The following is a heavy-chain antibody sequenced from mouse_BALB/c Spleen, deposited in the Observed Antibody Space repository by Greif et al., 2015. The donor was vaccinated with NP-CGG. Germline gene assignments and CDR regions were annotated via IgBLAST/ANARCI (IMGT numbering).Heavy chain of an antibody. CDR2: INPSTGYT. J-gene: IGHJ3*01. CDR3: ARGVITFAY. D-gene: IGHD2-4*01. V-gene: IGHV1-7*01. Sequence: VKLMESGAELAKPGASVKMSCKASGYTFTSYWMHWVKQRPGQGLEWIGYINPSTGYTEYNQKFKDKATLTADKSSSTAYMQLSSLTSEDSAVYYCARGVITFAYWCQGTLVTVSA. CDR1: GYTFTSYW.